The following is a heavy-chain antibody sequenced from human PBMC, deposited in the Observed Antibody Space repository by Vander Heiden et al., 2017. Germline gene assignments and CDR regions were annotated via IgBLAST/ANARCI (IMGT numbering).Heavy chain of an antibody. V-gene: IGHV3-64*02. CDR3: ARGTGWFHDSFDI. Sequence: EVQLVESGEALVQPGESLRLSCAGSGFTFNTYSMHWVRQAPGKGLEYVAGISSNGGSTNYADAVKGSFTISRDNSKNTLYLQMGSLRQEDSAVYYCARGTGWFHDSFDIWGQGTMVTVSS. D-gene: IGHD6-19*01. CDR2: ISSNGGST. CDR1: GFTFNTYS. J-gene: IGHJ3*02.